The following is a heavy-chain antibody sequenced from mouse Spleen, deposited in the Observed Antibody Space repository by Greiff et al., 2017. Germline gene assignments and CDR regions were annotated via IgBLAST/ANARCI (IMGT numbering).Heavy chain of an antibody. CDR3: TSPSYGNYRDY. D-gene: IGHD2-1*01. CDR2: IDPETGGT. CDR1: GYTFTDYE. V-gene: IGHV1-15*01. J-gene: IGHJ2*01. Sequence: VQRVESGAELVRPGASVTLSCKASGYTFTDYEMHWVKQTPVHGLEWIGAIDPETGGTAYNQKFKGKAILTADKSSSTAYMELRSLTSEDSAVYYSTSPSYGNYRDYWGQGTTLTVSS.